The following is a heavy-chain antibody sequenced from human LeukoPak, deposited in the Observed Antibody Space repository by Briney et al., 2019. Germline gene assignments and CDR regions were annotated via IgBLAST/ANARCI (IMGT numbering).Heavy chain of an antibody. Sequence: GGSLRLSCAASGFTFSSYAMRWVRQAPGKGLEWVAVISDDGSNKYYADSVKGRFTISRDNSKNTLYLQMNSLRAEDTAVYYCARDLYDYGDYDGDDDYYYYGMDVWGQGTTVTVSS. CDR2: ISDDGSNK. D-gene: IGHD4-17*01. CDR1: GFTFSSYA. CDR3: ARDLYDYGDYDGDDDYYYYGMDV. V-gene: IGHV3-30-3*01. J-gene: IGHJ6*02.